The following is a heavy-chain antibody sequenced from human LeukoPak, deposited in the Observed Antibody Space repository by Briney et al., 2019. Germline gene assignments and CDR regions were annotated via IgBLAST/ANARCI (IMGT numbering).Heavy chain of an antibody. D-gene: IGHD5-24*01. V-gene: IGHV3-7*04. CDR1: GFTFSDFW. J-gene: IGHJ4*02. Sequence: GRSLRLSCAASGFTFSDFWMSWVRQAPGKGPECVASTNEAGGDKLYVDSVKGRFTISRDNSKNSLSLQMNSLTAEDTAIYYCTRVGYIDEGIDYWGQGTLVTVSS. CDR2: TNEAGGDK. CDR3: TRVGYIDEGIDY.